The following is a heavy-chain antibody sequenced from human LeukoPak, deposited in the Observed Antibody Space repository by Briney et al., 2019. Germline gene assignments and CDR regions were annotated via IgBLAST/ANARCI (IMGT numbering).Heavy chain of an antibody. CDR3: ARARAVAGEAAFDI. D-gene: IGHD6-19*01. CDR2: ISACNGNT. Sequence: ASVKVSCKASGYTFTSYGISWVRQAPGQELEWMGWISACNGNTNYAQKLQGRVTMTTDTSTSTAYMELRSLRSDDTAVYYCARARAVAGEAAFDIWGQGTMVTVSS. CDR1: GYTFTSYG. J-gene: IGHJ3*02. V-gene: IGHV1-18*01.